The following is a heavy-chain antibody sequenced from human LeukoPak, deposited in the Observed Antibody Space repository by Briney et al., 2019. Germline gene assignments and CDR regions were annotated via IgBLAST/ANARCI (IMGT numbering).Heavy chain of an antibody. CDR1: GGSISSSSYY. D-gene: IGHD2-15*01. CDR2: IYYSGST. Sequence: SETLSLTCTVSGGSISSSSYYWGWIRQPPGKGLEWIGSIYYSGSTYYNPSLKSRVTISVDTSKNQFSLKLSSVTAADTAVYYCARARYCSGGSCSHFDYWGQGTLVTVSS. J-gene: IGHJ4*02. V-gene: IGHV4-39*07. CDR3: ARARYCSGGSCSHFDY.